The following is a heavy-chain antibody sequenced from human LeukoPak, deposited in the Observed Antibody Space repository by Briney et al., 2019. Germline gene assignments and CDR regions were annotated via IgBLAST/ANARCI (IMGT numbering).Heavy chain of an antibody. CDR1: RLTFSMYC. CDR2: INSDWIST. D-gene: IGHD3-22*01. Sequence: PGGSLTLSCAASRLTFSMYCMHWVRHAPGRGLVWVSCINSDWISTSYADSVKSRFTLSRDNAKNTLYLQMNRLRAEDTAVYYCARYGNYYDSSGPADYWGQGTLAIVSS. V-gene: IGHV3-74*01. J-gene: IGHJ4*02. CDR3: ARYGNYYDSSGPADY.